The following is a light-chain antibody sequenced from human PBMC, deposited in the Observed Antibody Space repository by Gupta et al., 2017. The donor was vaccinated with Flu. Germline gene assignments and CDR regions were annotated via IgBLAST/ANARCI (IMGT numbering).Light chain of an antibody. Sequence: EIVMTQSPATLSVSPGERATLSCRASQSVFSNLAWYQQKPGQAPRLLIYGASTRATGIPARFSGSGSGTEFTLTISSRQSEDFAVYYCQHENNCPRTFGQGTKVEIK. J-gene: IGKJ1*01. CDR1: QSVFSN. CDR3: QHENNCPRT. V-gene: IGKV3-15*01. CDR2: GAS.